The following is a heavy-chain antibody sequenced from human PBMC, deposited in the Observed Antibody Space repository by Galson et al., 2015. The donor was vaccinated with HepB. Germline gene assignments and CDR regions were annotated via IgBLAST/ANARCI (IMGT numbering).Heavy chain of an antibody. CDR2: ISGYNGNT. J-gene: IGHJ4*02. CDR1: GYTFTSYV. D-gene: IGHD6-19*01. Sequence: SVKVSCKASGYTFTSYVISWVRQAPGQGLEWLGRISGYNGNTNYAQNLQNKVTMTTDTSTSTAYLELRRLKSDDTAIYYCARGGTGSDYWGQETLVTVSS. CDR3: ARGGTGSDY. V-gene: IGHV1-18*04.